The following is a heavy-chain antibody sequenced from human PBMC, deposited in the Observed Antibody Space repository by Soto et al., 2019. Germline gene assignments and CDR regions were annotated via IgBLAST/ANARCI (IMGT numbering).Heavy chain of an antibody. Sequence: PSETLSLTCAVSGGSISSSNWWSWVRQPPGKGLEWIGEIYHSGSTNYNPSLKSRVTISVDKSKNQFSLKLSSVTAADTAVYYCARVLSATGTTVDYYYYGMDVWGQGTTVTVLL. CDR2: IYHSGST. CDR1: GGSISSSNW. D-gene: IGHD1-7*01. J-gene: IGHJ6*02. V-gene: IGHV4-4*02. CDR3: ARVLSATGTTVDYYYYGMDV.